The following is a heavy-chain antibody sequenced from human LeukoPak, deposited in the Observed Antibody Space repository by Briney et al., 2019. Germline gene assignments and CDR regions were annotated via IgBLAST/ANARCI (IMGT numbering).Heavy chain of an antibody. V-gene: IGHV3-23*01. CDR1: GFTFSNAW. J-gene: IGHJ4*02. Sequence: PGGSLRLSCAASGFTFSNAWMTWVRQAPGKGLEWVSAISDSGRNTYYADFVKGRFTISRDDSKNTLYLQMNSLRAEDTAVYYCAAGWYFDYWGQGTLVTVSS. CDR2: ISDSGRNT. D-gene: IGHD2-15*01. CDR3: AAGWYFDY.